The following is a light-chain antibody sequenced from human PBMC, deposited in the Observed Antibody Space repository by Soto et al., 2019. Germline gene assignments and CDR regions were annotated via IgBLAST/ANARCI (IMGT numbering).Light chain of an antibody. CDR1: QSVSSN. V-gene: IGKV3-15*01. CDR2: GAS. Sequence: EIVMTQSPATLSVSPGERATLSCRASQSVSSNLAWYQQKPGQAPRLLIYGASTRATGIPARFSGSRSGTEFTLTIRSLQSEDFAVYYCQHYNNWPRTFGQGTKLEIK. J-gene: IGKJ1*01. CDR3: QHYNNWPRT.